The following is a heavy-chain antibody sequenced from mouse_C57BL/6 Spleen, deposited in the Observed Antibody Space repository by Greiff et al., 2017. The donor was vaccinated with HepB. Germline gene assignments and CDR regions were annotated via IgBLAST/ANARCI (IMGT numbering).Heavy chain of an antibody. D-gene: IGHD2-1*01. CDR2: ISSGGSYT. CDR3: ARQKGNSYAMDY. J-gene: IGHJ4*01. V-gene: IGHV5-6*01. Sequence: EVMLVESGGDLVKPGGSLKLSCAASGFTFSSYGMSWVRQTPDKRLEWVATISSGGSYTYYPDSVKGRFTISRDNAKNNLYLQMSSLKSEDTAMDYCARQKGNSYAMDYWGQGTSVTVAS. CDR1: GFTFSSYG.